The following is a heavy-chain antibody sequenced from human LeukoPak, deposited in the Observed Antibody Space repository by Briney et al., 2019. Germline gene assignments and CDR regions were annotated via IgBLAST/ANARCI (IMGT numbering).Heavy chain of an antibody. Sequence: PGGSLGLSCAASGFTFSSYSMNWVRQAPGKGLEWVSSISSSSSYIYYADSVKGRFTISRDNAKNSLYLQMNSLRAEDTAVYYCARGDYYGSGSYYNGGYWGQGTLVTVSS. CDR2: ISSSSSYI. J-gene: IGHJ4*02. D-gene: IGHD3-10*01. CDR1: GFTFSSYS. CDR3: ARGDYYGSGSYYNGGY. V-gene: IGHV3-21*01.